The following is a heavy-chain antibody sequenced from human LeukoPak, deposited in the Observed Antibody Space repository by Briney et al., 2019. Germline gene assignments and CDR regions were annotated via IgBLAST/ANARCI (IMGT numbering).Heavy chain of an antibody. D-gene: IGHD1-1*01. CDR1: GYSISSGYY. CDR3: ARDQGGGTTPFFDY. J-gene: IGHJ4*02. V-gene: IGHV4-38-2*02. Sequence: SETLSLTCTVSGYSISSGYYWGWIRQPPGEGLEWIGSIYHSGSTYYNPSLKSRVTISVDTSKNQFSLKLSSVTAADTAVYYCARDQGGGTTPFFDYWGQGTLVTVSS. CDR2: IYHSGST.